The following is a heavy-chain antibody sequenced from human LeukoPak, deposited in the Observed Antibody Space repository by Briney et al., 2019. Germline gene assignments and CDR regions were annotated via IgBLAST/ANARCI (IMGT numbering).Heavy chain of an antibody. J-gene: IGHJ4*02. CDR2: ISGSGGST. D-gene: IGHD6-13*01. CDR1: GFTFSSYA. V-gene: IGHV3-23*01. CDR3: ARDGAAKSLPFFDY. Sequence: GGSLRLFCAASGFTFSSYAMSWVRQAPGKGLEWVSAISGSGGSTYYADSVKGRFTISRDNSKNTLYLQMNSLRAEDTAVYYCARDGAAKSLPFFDYWGQGTLVTVSS.